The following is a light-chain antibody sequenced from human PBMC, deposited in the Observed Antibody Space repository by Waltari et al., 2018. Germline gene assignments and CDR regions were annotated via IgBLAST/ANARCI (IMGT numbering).Light chain of an antibody. CDR3: SSYGSINTWL. CDR2: EVT. J-gene: IGLJ3*02. CDR1: SSDVGCFTI. Sequence: QSALTQAASVSGSPGQSITISCTGTSSDVGCFTIVSWYQQHPGKAPKLIISEVTKRPSGVSNRFSGSKSGNTASLTISGLQAEDEADYFCSSYGSINTWLFGGGTKLTVL. V-gene: IGLV2-23*02.